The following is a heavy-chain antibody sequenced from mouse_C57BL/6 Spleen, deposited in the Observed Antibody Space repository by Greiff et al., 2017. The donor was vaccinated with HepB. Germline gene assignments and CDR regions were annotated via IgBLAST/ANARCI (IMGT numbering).Heavy chain of an antibody. V-gene: IGHV1-82*01. CDR3: ARRAWDYFDY. CDR2: IYPGDGDT. Sequence: VQVVESGPELVKPGASVKISCKASGYAFSSSWMNWVKQRPGKGLEWIGRIYPGDGDTNYNGKFKGKATLTADKSSSTAYMQLSSLTSEDSTVYFCARRAWDYFDYWGQGTTLTVSS. CDR1: GYAFSSSW. D-gene: IGHD3-3*01. J-gene: IGHJ2*01.